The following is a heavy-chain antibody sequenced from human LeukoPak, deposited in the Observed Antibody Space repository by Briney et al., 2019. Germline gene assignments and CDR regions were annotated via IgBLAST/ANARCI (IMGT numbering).Heavy chain of an antibody. CDR2: IIPIFGTA. Sequence: SVKVSCKASGGTFSRYAISWVRQAPGHGLEWMGGIIPIFGTANYAQKFQGRVTITADESTSTAYMEVSSLRSEDTAVYYCARAYSGYDFFDYWGQGILVTVSS. CDR1: GGTFSRYA. CDR3: ARAYSGYDFFDY. V-gene: IGHV1-69*13. J-gene: IGHJ4*02. D-gene: IGHD5-12*01.